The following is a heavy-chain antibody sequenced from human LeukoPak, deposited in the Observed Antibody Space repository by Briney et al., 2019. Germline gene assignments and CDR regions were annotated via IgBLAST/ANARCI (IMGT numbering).Heavy chain of an antibody. CDR3: ARDDSGTGYYIDAFDI. CDR1: GFTFSSYW. D-gene: IGHD3/OR15-3a*01. V-gene: IGHV3-7*01. J-gene: IGHJ3*02. Sequence: GGSLRLSCAASGFTFSSYWMSWVRQAPGKGLEWVANMKEDGGEKYYVDSVKGRFTISRDNVKNSLYLQMNSLRAEDTAVYYCARDDSGTGYYIDAFDIWGKGTTVTVSS. CDR2: MKEDGGEK.